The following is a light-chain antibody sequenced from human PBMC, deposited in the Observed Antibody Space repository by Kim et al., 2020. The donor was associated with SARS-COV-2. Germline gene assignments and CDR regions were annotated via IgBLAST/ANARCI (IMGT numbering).Light chain of an antibody. V-gene: IGLV3-27*01. CDR3: YCAANNIGI. CDR2: HDT. CDR1: VLAKKY. Sequence: SYELTQPSSVSVSPGQTARLTCSGDVLAKKYARWFQQKPGQAPVMVIYHDTERPSGIPDQFSGSSSGTTLTLTITGAQVDDEADYYCYCAANNIGIFGGGTQLTVL. J-gene: IGLJ2*01.